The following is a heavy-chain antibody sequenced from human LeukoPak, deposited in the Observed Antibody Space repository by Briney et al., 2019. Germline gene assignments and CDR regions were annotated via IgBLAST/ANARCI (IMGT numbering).Heavy chain of an antibody. V-gene: IGHV3-43*02. J-gene: IGHJ4*02. CDR2: ISGDGGST. Sequence: GGSLRLSCAASGFTFDDYAMHWVRQAPGKGLEWVSLISGDGGSTYYADSVKGRFTISRDNSKNSLYLQMNSLRTEDTALYYCAKGYDYYDSSGPFDYWGQGTLDTVSS. CDR1: GFTFDDYA. CDR3: AKGYDYYDSSGPFDY. D-gene: IGHD3-22*01.